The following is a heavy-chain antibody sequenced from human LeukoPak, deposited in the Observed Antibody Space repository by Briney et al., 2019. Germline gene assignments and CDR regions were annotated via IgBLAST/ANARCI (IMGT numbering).Heavy chain of an antibody. Sequence: GGSLRLSCAASGFTVSSNYMSWVRQAPGKGLEWVSVIYSGGSTYYADSVKGRFTISRDNSKNTLYLQMNSLRAEDTAVYYCAGHCSSTSCPRGDDAFDIRGQGTMVTVSS. CDR3: AGHCSSTSCPRGDDAFDI. CDR1: GFTVSSNY. CDR2: IYSGGST. D-gene: IGHD2-2*01. V-gene: IGHV3-53*01. J-gene: IGHJ3*02.